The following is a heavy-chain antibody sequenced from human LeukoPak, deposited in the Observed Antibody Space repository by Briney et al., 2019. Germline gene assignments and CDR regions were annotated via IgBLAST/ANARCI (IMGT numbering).Heavy chain of an antibody. CDR3: AKSGGTSSSGLGY. CDR2: ISYDGSNK. D-gene: IGHD6-19*01. J-gene: IGHJ4*02. Sequence: GGSPRLSCAASGFTFSRYGMHWVRQASGKGLEWVAVISYDGSNKYYADSVKGRFTISRDNSKNTLYLQMNSLRAEDTAVYYCAKSGGTSSSGLGYWGQGTLVTVSS. CDR1: GFTFSRYG. V-gene: IGHV3-30*18.